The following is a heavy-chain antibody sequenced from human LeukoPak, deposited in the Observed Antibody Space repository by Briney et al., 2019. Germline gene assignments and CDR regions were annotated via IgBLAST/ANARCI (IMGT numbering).Heavy chain of an antibody. V-gene: IGHV3-30*18. CDR3: AKDGLWDTMVRGVIRGSWFDY. CDR1: GFTFSSYG. D-gene: IGHD3-10*01. J-gene: IGHJ4*02. Sequence: GGSLRLSCAASGFTFSSYGMHWVRQAPGKGLEWVAVISYDGSNKYYADSVKGRFTISRDNSKNTLYLQMNSLRAEDTAVYYCAKDGLWDTMVRGVIRGSWFDYWGQGTLVTVSS. CDR2: ISYDGSNK.